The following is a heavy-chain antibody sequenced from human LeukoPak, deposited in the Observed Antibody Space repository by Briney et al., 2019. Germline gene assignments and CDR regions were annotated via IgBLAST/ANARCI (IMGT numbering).Heavy chain of an antibody. Sequence: GESLKISCKVSGYSFTTYWIGWVRQMPGKGLEWMGIIYPGDSDTRYNPSFQGQVTISVDKSISTAYLQWSSLKASDTAIYYCARRFSYGVEDIWGQGTMVTVSS. CDR3: ARRFSYGVEDI. V-gene: IGHV5-51*01. D-gene: IGHD3-16*01. CDR1: GYSFTTYW. J-gene: IGHJ3*02. CDR2: IYPGDSDT.